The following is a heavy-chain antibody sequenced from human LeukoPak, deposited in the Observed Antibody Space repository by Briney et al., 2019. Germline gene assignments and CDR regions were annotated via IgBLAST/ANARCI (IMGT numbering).Heavy chain of an antibody. J-gene: IGHJ4*02. V-gene: IGHV4-4*07. CDR3: AREGGSYRPLDY. Sequence: SETLSLTCTVSGGSMSSYYWSFVRQPAGKGLEWIGRIHTSWTTYYNPSLKSRVTMSVDTSRNQFPLRLTSVTAADTAVYYCAREGGSYRPLDYSGQGTLVTVSS. D-gene: IGHD3-16*02. CDR1: GGSMSSYY. CDR2: IHTSWTT.